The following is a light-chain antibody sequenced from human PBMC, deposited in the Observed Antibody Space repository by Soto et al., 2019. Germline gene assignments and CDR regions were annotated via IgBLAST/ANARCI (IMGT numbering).Light chain of an antibody. J-gene: IGKJ2*01. CDR2: GIS. CDR1: QSVTNSY. Sequence: ESVLTQSPGTLSLSPGDRATLSCRASQSVTNSYFAWYQQKPGQAPRLLIYGISNRATGIPDRFSGSGSGTDFTLTISRLEHEDFVVYYCQQYSSLPHTFGQGTKLEVK. V-gene: IGKV3-20*01. CDR3: QQYSSLPHT.